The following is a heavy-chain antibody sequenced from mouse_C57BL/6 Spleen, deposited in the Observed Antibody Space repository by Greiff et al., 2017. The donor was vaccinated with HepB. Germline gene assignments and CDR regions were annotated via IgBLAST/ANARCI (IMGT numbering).Heavy chain of an antibody. Sequence: EVQRVESGEGLVKPGGSLKLSCAASGFTFSSYAMSWVRQAPEKRLEWVAYISSGGDYIYYADTVKGRFTISRDNARNTLYLQTSSLKSEDTAMYYCTRDETYGSSSAYWGQGTLVTVSA. CDR3: TRDETYGSSSAY. CDR2: ISSGGDYI. V-gene: IGHV5-9-1*02. J-gene: IGHJ3*01. D-gene: IGHD1-1*01. CDR1: GFTFSSYA.